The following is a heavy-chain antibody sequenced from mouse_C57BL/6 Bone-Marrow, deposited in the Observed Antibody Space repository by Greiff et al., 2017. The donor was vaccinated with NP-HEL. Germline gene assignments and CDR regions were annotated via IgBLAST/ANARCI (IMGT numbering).Heavy chain of an antibody. Sequence: QVQLKQPGAELVMPGASVKLSCKASGYTFTSYWMHWVKQRPGQGLEWIGEIDPSDSYTNYNQKFKGKSTLTVDKSSSTAYMQLSSLTSEDSAVYYCARGDYDGFAYRGQGTLVTVSA. CDR2: IDPSDSYT. D-gene: IGHD2-4*01. J-gene: IGHJ3*01. CDR3: ARGDYDGFAY. CDR1: GYTFTSYW. V-gene: IGHV1-69*01.